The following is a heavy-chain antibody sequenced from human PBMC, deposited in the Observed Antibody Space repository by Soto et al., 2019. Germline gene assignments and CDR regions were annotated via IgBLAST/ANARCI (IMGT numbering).Heavy chain of an antibody. Sequence: QVQLQQWGAGLLKPSETLSLTCAVYGGSFSGYYWSWIRQPPGKGLEWIGEINHSGSTNYNPSLKSRVTISVDTSKNQFSLKLSSVTAADTAVYYCARGIFPYYYGSGSYYKLTGNFDYWGQGTLVTVSS. CDR3: ARGIFPYYYGSGSYYKLTGNFDY. CDR1: GGSFSGYY. V-gene: IGHV4-34*01. CDR2: INHSGST. D-gene: IGHD3-10*01. J-gene: IGHJ4*02.